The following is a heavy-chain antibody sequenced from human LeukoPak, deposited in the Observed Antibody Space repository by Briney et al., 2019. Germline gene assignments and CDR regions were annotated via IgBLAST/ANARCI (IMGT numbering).Heavy chain of an antibody. D-gene: IGHD2-21*01. J-gene: IGHJ5*02. CDR1: GFSFSNYW. CDR3: ARDGVEFYNWFDP. Sequence: HPGGSLRLSCAACGFSFSNYWMHWVRQAPGKGLVWVSRINSDGSSTTYADSVKGRFTISRDNAKNTLYLQMNSLRAEDTAVYYCARDGVEFYNWFDPWGQGTLVTVSS. CDR2: INSDGSST. V-gene: IGHV3-74*01.